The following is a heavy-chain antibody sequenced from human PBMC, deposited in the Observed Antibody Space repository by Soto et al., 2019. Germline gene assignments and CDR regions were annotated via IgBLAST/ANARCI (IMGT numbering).Heavy chain of an antibody. V-gene: IGHV4-59*12. CDR3: ARDRSQDSRGXDY. J-gene: IGHJ4*02. CDR1: GCSISSYY. D-gene: IGHD3-22*01. Sequence: SETLSLTCTVSGCSISSYYWSWIRQPPGKGLEWIGYIYYSGSTNYNPSLKSRVTISVDTSKNQFSLKLSSVTAADTAVYYCARDRSQDSRGXDYWGQGTLVTVSS. CDR2: IYYSGST.